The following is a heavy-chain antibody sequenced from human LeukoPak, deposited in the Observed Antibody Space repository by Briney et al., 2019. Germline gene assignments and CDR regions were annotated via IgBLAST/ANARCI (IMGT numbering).Heavy chain of an antibody. CDR1: GGSISSSSYY. D-gene: IGHD6-19*01. CDR3: ATRHSSGREDY. J-gene: IGHJ4*02. V-gene: IGHV4-39*01. CDR2: ISYSGTT. Sequence: SETLSLTCSVSGGSISSSSYYWGWIRQPPGKGLVWIGAISYSGTTYYNPSLESRVTISVDTSKNQFSLNLSSVTAADTAVYYCATRHSSGREDYWGQGTLVTVSS.